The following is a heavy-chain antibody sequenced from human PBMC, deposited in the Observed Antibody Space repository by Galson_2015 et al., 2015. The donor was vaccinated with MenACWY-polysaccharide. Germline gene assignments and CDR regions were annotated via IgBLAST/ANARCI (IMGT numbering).Heavy chain of an antibody. CDR1: GFTFRSYS. Sequence: SLRLSCAASGFTFRSYSMNWVRQAPGQGLEWVSYISSGGTIYYADSVKGRFTISRDNAKNSLYLQMNSLRDDDTAVYYCARVLKGLVGATPDYWGQGTLVTVSS. CDR2: ISSGGTI. J-gene: IGHJ4*02. CDR3: ARVLKGLVGATPDY. V-gene: IGHV3-48*02. D-gene: IGHD1-26*01.